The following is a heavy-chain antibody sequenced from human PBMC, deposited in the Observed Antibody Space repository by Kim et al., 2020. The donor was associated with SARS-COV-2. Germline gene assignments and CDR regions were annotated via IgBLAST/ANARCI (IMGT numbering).Heavy chain of an antibody. D-gene: IGHD4-4*01. CDR3: ARADRDYSFWNWFDP. CDR2: ISAYNGNT. V-gene: IGHV1-18*01. CDR1: GYTFTSYG. Sequence: ASVKVSCKASGYTFTSYGISWVRQAPGQGLEWMGWISAYNGNTNYAQKLQGRVTMTTDTSTSTAYMELRSLRSDDTAVYYCARADRDYSFWNWFDPWGQGTLVTVSS. J-gene: IGHJ5*02.